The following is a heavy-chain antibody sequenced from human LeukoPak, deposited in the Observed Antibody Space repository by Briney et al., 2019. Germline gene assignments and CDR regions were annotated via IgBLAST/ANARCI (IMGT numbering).Heavy chain of an antibody. J-gene: IGHJ4*02. V-gene: IGHV4-59*08. CDR3: ARHFSGAAAPLPFDY. CDR2: IYYSGXT. CDR1: GGSXXXXX. Sequence: SETLSLTCTVSGGSXXXXXXXWIRXPPXXXXXXXXXIYYSGXTXXNPXXXXXXXIXLDTSKNQFSLKLRSVTAADTAVYYCARHFSGAAAPLPFDYWGQGTLVTVSS. D-gene: IGHD6-13*01.